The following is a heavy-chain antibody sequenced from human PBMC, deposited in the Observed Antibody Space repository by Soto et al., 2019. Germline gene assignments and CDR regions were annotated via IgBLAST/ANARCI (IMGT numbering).Heavy chain of an antibody. CDR3: ARGLRYDFWSGYWPYNWFDP. D-gene: IGHD3-3*01. CDR1: GGSVSSGSYY. CDR2: IYYSGST. Sequence: SETLSLTCTVSGGSVSSGSYYWSWIRQPPGKGLEWIGYIYYSGSTNYNPSLKSRVTISVDTSKNQFSLKLSSVTAADTAVYYCARGLRYDFWSGYWPYNWFDPWGQGTLVTVSS. J-gene: IGHJ5*02. V-gene: IGHV4-61*01.